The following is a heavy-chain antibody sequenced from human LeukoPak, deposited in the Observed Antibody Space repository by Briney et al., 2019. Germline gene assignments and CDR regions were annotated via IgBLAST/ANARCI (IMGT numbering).Heavy chain of an antibody. CDR2: MNPNSGNT. Sequence: ASVKVSCKASGYTFTSYDINWVRQATGQGLEWMGWMNPNSGNTGYAQKFQGRVTMTRNTSISTAYMELSSLRSEDTAVYYCARVVRWYYYMDVWGKGTTVTISS. J-gene: IGHJ6*03. CDR3: ARVVRWYYYMDV. CDR1: GYTFTSYD. D-gene: IGHD4-23*01. V-gene: IGHV1-8*01.